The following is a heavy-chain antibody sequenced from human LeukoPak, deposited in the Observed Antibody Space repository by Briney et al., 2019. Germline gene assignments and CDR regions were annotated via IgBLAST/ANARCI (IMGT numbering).Heavy chain of an antibody. Sequence: PSETLSLTCTVSGGSISSGGYYWSWIRQHPGKGLERIGYIYYSGSTYYNPSLKSRVTISVDTSKNQFSLKLSSVTAADTAVYYCARLKRRGYSGYENFDYWGQGTLVTVSS. V-gene: IGHV4-31*03. CDR1: GGSISSGGYY. D-gene: IGHD5-12*01. CDR2: IYYSGST. J-gene: IGHJ4*02. CDR3: ARLKRRGYSGYENFDY.